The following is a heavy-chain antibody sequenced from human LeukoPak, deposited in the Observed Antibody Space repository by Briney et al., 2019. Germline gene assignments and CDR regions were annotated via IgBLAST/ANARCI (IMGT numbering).Heavy chain of an antibody. D-gene: IGHD6-13*01. CDR2: IYAGDSDT. J-gene: IGHJ4*02. V-gene: IGHV5-51*01. Sequence: GGSPQICCKDSASSVTSCWIGWRPLVTGKGLEWIGTIYAGDSDTRYSPSFHGQVAISAGKSISTAYLQWSSLKASDTAMYYCARRISWGAAYYFDYWGQGTLVTVSS. CDR1: ASSVTSCW. CDR3: ARRISWGAAYYFDY.